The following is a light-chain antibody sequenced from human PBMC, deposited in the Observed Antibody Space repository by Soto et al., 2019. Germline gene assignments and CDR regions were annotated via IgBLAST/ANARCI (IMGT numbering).Light chain of an antibody. CDR2: GAS. CDR3: QQNNRLPQIT. V-gene: IGKV3-15*01. J-gene: IGKJ5*01. CDR1: ENVRTK. Sequence: EIEMKYSPATLSVSGGEGATLACRASENVRTKVGWYQQKAGQAPRLLIYGASTRATGIPDRFSGSGSGTQFTLTISRLQSEDSAVYYCQQNNRLPQITFGQGTRLEI.